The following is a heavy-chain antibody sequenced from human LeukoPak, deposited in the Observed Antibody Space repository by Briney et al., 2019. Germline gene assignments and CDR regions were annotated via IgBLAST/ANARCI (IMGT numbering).Heavy chain of an antibody. D-gene: IGHD1-1*01. CDR3: ARAKGQGNVGYFDC. J-gene: IGHJ4*02. Sequence: SETLSLTCAVYGGSFSGYYWSWIRQPPGKGLEWIGEINHSGSTNYNPSLKSRVTISVDTSKNQFSLKLSSVTAADTAVYYCARAKGQGNVGYFDCWGQGTLVTVSS. CDR1: GGSFSGYY. CDR2: INHSGST. V-gene: IGHV4-34*01.